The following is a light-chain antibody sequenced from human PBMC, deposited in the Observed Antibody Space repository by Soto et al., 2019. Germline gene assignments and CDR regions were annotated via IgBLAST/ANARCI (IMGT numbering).Light chain of an antibody. Sequence: EIVLTQSPGTLSLSPGERATLSCRASQSVSSTYLAWYQQKPGQAPRLLIYGALSSATGIPDRFSGSGSGTDYTLTITRLEPEDFAVYYCQHYGSSPYTFGQGTKLEIK. J-gene: IGKJ2*01. CDR2: GAL. CDR1: QSVSSTY. V-gene: IGKV3-20*01. CDR3: QHYGSSPYT.